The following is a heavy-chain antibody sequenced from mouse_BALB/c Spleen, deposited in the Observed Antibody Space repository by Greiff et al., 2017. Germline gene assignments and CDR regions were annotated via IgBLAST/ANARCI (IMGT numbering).Heavy chain of an antibody. Sequence: EVKLQESGPGLVKPSQSLSLTCTVTGYSITSDYAWNWIRQFPGDKLEWMGYISYSGSTSYNPSLKSRISLTRDTSKNQFFLQLNSVTTEDTATYYCARSTGTRDYWGQGTTLTVSS. CDR3: ARSTGTRDY. CDR1: GYSITSDYA. J-gene: IGHJ2*01. D-gene: IGHD4-1*01. V-gene: IGHV3-2*02. CDR2: ISYSGST.